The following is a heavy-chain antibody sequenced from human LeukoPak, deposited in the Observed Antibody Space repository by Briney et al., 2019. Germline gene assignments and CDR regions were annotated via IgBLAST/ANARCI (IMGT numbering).Heavy chain of an antibody. J-gene: IGHJ5*02. CDR3: ARSKDGFT. V-gene: IGHV3-23*01. CDR1: GFTFSSYS. Sequence: PGGSLRLSCAASGFTFSSYSMNWVRQAPGKGLEWVSVITGSGGSTYYADSVKGRFTISRDNSKNTLYLQMNSLRAEDTAVYYCARSKDGFTWGQGTPVTVSS. D-gene: IGHD5-24*01. CDR2: ITGSGGST.